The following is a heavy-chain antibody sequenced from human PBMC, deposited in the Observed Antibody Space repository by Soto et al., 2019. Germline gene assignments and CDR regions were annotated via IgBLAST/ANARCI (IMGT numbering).Heavy chain of an antibody. V-gene: IGHV4-31*03. Sequence: SETLSLTCTVSGGSISSGGYYWSWIRQHPGKGLEWIGYIYYSGSTYYNPSLKSRVTISVDTSKNQFSLKLSSVTAADTAVYYCARVGRWLPNWFDPWGQGTLVTVSS. CDR3: ARVGRWLPNWFDP. CDR2: IYYSGST. J-gene: IGHJ5*02. D-gene: IGHD5-12*01. CDR1: GGSISSGGYY.